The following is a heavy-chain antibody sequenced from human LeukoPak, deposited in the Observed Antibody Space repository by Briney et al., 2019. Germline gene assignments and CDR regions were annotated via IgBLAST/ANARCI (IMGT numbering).Heavy chain of an antibody. V-gene: IGHV1-3*04. J-gene: IGHJ4*02. D-gene: IGHD6-13*01. CDR1: GYTFTRHA. CDR2: IDTGNGNT. CDR3: AKGYSSSWYHDY. Sequence: GPVKVSCKASGYTFTRHAIHWVRQAPGQRLEWMGWIDTGNGNTRYSQRFQGRVAFTRDTSASTAYMELSSLTTEDTAVYFCAKGYSSSWYHDYWGQGTPVTVSS.